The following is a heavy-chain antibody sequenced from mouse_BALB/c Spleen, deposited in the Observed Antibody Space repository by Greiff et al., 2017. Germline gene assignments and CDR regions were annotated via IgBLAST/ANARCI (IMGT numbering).Heavy chain of an antibody. D-gene: IGHD2-1*01. V-gene: IGHV2-9*02. CDR1: GFSLTSYG. CDR2: IWAGGST. Sequence: VQLVESGPGLVAPSQSLFITCTVSGFSLTSYGVHWVRQPPGKGLEWLGVIWAGGSTNYNSALMSRLSISKDNSKSQVFLKMNSLQTDDTAMYYCAKGGNPAWFAYWGQGTLVTVSA. CDR3: AKGGNPAWFAY. J-gene: IGHJ3*01.